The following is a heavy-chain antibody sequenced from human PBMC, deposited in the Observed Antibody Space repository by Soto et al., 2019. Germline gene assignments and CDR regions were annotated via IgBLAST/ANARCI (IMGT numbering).Heavy chain of an antibody. CDR3: ARDPSIAAAGFGH. J-gene: IGHJ1*01. CDR1: GYTFTTYY. Sequence: ASVKVSCKASGYTFTTYYIHWVRQAPGQGFEWMGIIDPSGGSTSYAQKFQGRVTMTTDTSTSTAYMELRSLRSDDTAVYYCARDPSIAAAGFGHWGQGTPVTVSS. V-gene: IGHV1-46*01. D-gene: IGHD6-13*01. CDR2: IDPSGGST.